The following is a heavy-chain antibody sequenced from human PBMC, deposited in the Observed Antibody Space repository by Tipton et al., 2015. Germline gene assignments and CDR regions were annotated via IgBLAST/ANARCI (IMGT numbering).Heavy chain of an antibody. Sequence: TLSLTCSVSSDSISKYYWSWIRQPPGKELEWIGYIQYSGSTNYNPSLKSRVTISVDTSKTQFSLKMSSVTASDTAVYYCARGHSAGSYYSCWFDPWGQGTLVTVSS. CDR2: IQYSGST. CDR3: ARGHSAGSYYSCWFDP. D-gene: IGHD2-15*01. V-gene: IGHV4-59*01. J-gene: IGHJ5*02. CDR1: SDSISKYY.